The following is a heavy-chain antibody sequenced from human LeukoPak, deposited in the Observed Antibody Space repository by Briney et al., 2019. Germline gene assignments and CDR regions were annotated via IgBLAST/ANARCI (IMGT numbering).Heavy chain of an antibody. Sequence: SSETLSLTCAVYGGSFSGYYWSWIRQPPGKGLEWIGEINHSGSTNYNPSLKSRVTISVDTSKNQFSLKLSSVTAADTAVYYCARSPTNDSSGYNPGDYWGQGTLVTVSS. J-gene: IGHJ4*02. CDR2: INHSGST. D-gene: IGHD3-22*01. CDR3: ARSPTNDSSGYNPGDY. V-gene: IGHV4-34*01. CDR1: GGSFSGYY.